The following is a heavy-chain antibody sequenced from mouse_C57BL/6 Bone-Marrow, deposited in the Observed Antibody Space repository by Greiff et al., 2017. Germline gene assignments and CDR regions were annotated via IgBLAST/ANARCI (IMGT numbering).Heavy chain of an antibody. D-gene: IGHD2-4*01. CDR1: GFSLTSYG. Sequence: VKVVESGPGLVQPSQSLSITCTVSGFSLTSYGVHWVRQPPGKGLEWLGVIWSGGSTDYNAAFISRLSISKDNSKSQVFFKMNSLQADDTAIYYCAKKTYDYEDARDYWGQGTSVTVSS. V-gene: IGHV2-4*01. J-gene: IGHJ4*01. CDR3: AKKTYDYEDARDY. CDR2: IWSGGST.